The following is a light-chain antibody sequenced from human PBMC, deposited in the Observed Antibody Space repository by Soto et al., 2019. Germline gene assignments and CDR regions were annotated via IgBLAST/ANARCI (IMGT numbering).Light chain of an antibody. CDR3: CSYAGSYTYV. J-gene: IGLJ1*01. V-gene: IGLV2-11*01. CDR2: DVT. CDR1: SGDVGGYNY. Sequence: QSALTQPRSVSGSPGQSVTISCTGTSGDVGGYNYVSWFQHHPGKAPKLMIFDVTQRPSGVPDRFSGSKSGNTASLTISGLQAVDEADYYCCSYAGSYTYVFGNGTKVTVL.